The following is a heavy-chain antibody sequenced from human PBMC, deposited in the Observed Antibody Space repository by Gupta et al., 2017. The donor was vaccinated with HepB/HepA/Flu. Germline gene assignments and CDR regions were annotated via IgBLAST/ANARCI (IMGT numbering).Heavy chain of an antibody. CDR1: GLSFSSAKMG. Sequence: QVTLKESGPVLVKPTENLTLTGTVSGLSFSSAKMGVSWIRQPPGKPLEWLAHIFSVDEESYSPSLRNSLTVSKYTANSRVILTMTNMDPVYTATYCCAPAWFASNWLVPWGQVILVTVSS. V-gene: IGHV2-26*01. J-gene: IGHJ5*02. D-gene: IGHD3-10*01. CDR2: IFSVDEE. CDR3: APAWFASNWLVP.